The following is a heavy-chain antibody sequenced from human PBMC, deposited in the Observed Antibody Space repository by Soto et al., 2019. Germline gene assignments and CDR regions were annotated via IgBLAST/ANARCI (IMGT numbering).Heavy chain of an antibody. V-gene: IGHV3-30-3*01. Sequence: GGSLRLSCAASGFPFRIFPMHWVRQAPGKGLEWVVVLSSDGSDTNYADSVKGRFTVSRDNSKNTLYLQMNSLRAEDTAVYYCARDPRRYCSSTSCYGHWGQGTLVTVSS. CDR3: ARDPRRYCSSTSCYGH. CDR1: GFPFRIFP. CDR2: LSSDGSDT. J-gene: IGHJ4*02. D-gene: IGHD2-2*01.